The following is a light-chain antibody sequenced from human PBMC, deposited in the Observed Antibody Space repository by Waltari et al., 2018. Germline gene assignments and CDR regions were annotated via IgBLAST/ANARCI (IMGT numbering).Light chain of an antibody. Sequence: DIVLTQIPLSSVVTLGQPASISCRSSQSLLYSNGNNYLDWYLQKPGQSPQLLIYLGSNRASGVPDRSSGSGSGTDFTLKISRVEAEDVGIYYCMQTLQTPKTFGQGTKVEIK. CDR1: QSLLYSNGNNY. CDR2: LGS. V-gene: IGKV2-28*01. J-gene: IGKJ1*01. CDR3: MQTLQTPKT.